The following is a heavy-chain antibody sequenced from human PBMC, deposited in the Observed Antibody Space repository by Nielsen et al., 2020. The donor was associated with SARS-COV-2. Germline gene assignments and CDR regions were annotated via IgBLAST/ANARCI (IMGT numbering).Heavy chain of an antibody. D-gene: IGHD2/OR15-2a*01. CDR1: GFTFSSYW. Sequence: GESLKISCAASGFTFSSYWMSWVRQAPGKGLEWVANIKQDGSEKYYVDSVKGRFTISRDNAKNSLYLQMNSLRAEDTAVYYCARTGEYAYFDCWGQGTLVTVSS. V-gene: IGHV3-7*01. CDR3: ARTGEYAYFDC. CDR2: IKQDGSEK. J-gene: IGHJ4*02.